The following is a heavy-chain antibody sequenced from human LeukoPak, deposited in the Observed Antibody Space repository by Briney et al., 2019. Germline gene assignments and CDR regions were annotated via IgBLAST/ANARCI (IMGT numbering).Heavy chain of an antibody. CDR1: GFTFSSYV. V-gene: IGHV3-30*02. CDR3: AKPMVRGVKQYYFDY. CDR2: IRYDGSNK. Sequence: GGSLRLSCAASGFTFSSYVMHWVRQAPGKGLEWVAFIRYDGSNKYYADSVKGRFTISRDNSKNTLYLQMNSLRAEDTAVYYCAKPMVRGVKQYYFDYWGQGTLVTVSS. J-gene: IGHJ4*02. D-gene: IGHD3-10*01.